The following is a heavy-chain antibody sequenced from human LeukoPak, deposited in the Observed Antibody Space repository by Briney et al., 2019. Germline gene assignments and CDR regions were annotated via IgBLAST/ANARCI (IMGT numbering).Heavy chain of an antibody. V-gene: IGHV3-30*02. CDR1: GFTFSNYG. J-gene: IGHJ4*02. Sequence: GGSLRLSCAASGFTFSNYGMHWVRQAPGKGLEWVAVIWYDGSNKYYADSVKGRFTISRDNSKNTLYLQMNSLRDEDTAVYYCAKDQRAVAATPDYWGQGTLVTVSS. CDR3: AKDQRAVAATPDY. CDR2: IWYDGSNK. D-gene: IGHD2-15*01.